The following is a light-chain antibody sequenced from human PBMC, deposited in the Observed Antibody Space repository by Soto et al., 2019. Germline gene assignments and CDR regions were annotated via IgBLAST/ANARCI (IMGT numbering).Light chain of an antibody. CDR3: QQYGRP. J-gene: IGKJ1*01. V-gene: IGKV3-20*01. CDR2: GAS. CDR1: QSVSSSY. Sequence: EIVMTQSPATLSVSPGERATLSCRASQSVSSSYLAWYQQKPGQAPRLLIYGASSRATGIPDRFSGSGSGTDFTLTISRLEPEDFAVYYCQQYGRPFGQGTKGDIK.